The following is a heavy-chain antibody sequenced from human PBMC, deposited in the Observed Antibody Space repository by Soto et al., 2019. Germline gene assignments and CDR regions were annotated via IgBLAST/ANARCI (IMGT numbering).Heavy chain of an antibody. J-gene: IGHJ4*02. V-gene: IGHV3-30*18. Sequence: GGSLRLSCAASGFTFSSYGMHWVRQAPGKGLEWVAVISYDGSNKYYADSVKGRFTISRDNSKNTLYLQMNSLRAEDTAVYYCAKDGLPDIVVVPAENYFDYWGQGTLVTVSS. CDR1: GFTFSSYG. CDR3: AKDGLPDIVVVPAENYFDY. CDR2: ISYDGSNK. D-gene: IGHD2-2*01.